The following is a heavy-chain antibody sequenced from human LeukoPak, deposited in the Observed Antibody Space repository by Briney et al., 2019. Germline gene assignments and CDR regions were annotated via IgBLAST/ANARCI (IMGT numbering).Heavy chain of an antibody. J-gene: IGHJ4*02. D-gene: IGHD4-23*01. Sequence: GASVKVSCKASGYTFTDYYIHWVRQAPGQGLEWLGWINPNSGGTHYAQKFQDRVIMTRDTSIRTAYMEVSRLGSDDTAVYYCAREASGGYFDYWGQGTLVIVSS. V-gene: IGHV1-2*02. CDR1: GYTFTDYY. CDR2: INPNSGGT. CDR3: AREASGGYFDY.